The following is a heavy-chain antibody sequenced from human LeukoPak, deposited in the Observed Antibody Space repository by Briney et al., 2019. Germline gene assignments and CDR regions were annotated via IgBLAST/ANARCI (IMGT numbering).Heavy chain of an antibody. CDR2: TSSSSSPI. V-gene: IGHV3-48*04. CDR3: ARDLDYSSSPGYFDY. Sequence: GGSLRLSCAASGFTFSSYNMNWVRQAPGKGLEWVSYTSSSSSPIYYADSVKGRFTISRDNAKNSLYLQMSSLRAEDTAVYYCARDLDYSSSPGYFDYWGQGTLVTVSS. J-gene: IGHJ4*02. D-gene: IGHD6-6*01. CDR1: GFTFSSYN.